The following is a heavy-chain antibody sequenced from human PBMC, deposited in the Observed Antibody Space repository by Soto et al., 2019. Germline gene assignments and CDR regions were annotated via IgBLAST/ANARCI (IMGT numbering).Heavy chain of an antibody. CDR2: IYHTGGV. CDR1: GASISSTQHW. J-gene: IGHJ6*02. CDR3: ERAVYCTTDNCWDDFYYCNMDV. V-gene: IGHV4-4*01. Sequence: AETLSLTCAGTGASISSTQHWWSWVRQAPGKGLEGIGYIYHTGGVNYMSSLRGRITMSVDKTTNQFSLKLTSMTAADTATYCCERAVYCTTDNCWDDFYYCNMDVWGRGTSVPSP. D-gene: IGHD3-22*01.